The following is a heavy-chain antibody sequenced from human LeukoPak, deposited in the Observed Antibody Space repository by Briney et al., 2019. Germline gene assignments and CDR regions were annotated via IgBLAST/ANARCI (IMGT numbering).Heavy chain of an antibody. V-gene: IGHV1-24*01. CDR3: ETCVYDSSGYFSFDY. D-gene: IGHD3-22*01. Sequence: ASVKVSCKVSGYTLTELSMHWVRQAPGKGLEWMGGFDPEDGETIYAQKFQGRVTMTEDTSTDTAYMELSSLRSEDTAVYYCETCVYDSSGYFSFDYWGQGTLVTVSS. CDR2: FDPEDGET. J-gene: IGHJ4*02. CDR1: GYTLTELS.